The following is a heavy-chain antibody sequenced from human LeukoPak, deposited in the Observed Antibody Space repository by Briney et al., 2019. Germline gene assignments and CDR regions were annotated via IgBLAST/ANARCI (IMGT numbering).Heavy chain of an antibody. D-gene: IGHD6-13*01. CDR2: MNPNSGNT. Sequence: ASVKVSCKASGYTFTSYDINWVRQATGQGLEWMGWMNPNSGNTGYAQKFQGRVTMTRNTSISTAYMELSSLRSEDTAVYYCARGWTVAGILGGSYYYYGMDVWGLGTTVSVSS. CDR1: GYTFTSYD. CDR3: ARGWTVAGILGGSYYYYGMDV. J-gene: IGHJ6*02. V-gene: IGHV1-8*01.